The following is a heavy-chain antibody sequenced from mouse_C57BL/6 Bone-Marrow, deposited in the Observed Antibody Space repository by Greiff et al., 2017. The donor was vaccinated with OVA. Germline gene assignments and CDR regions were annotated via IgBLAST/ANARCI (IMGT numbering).Heavy chain of an antibody. J-gene: IGHJ1*03. CDR3: ARERIFITTVVADV. CDR1: GYTFTSYG. V-gene: IGHV1-81*01. D-gene: IGHD1-1*01. Sequence: QVQLQQSGAELARPGASVKLSCKASGYTFTSYGISWVKQRTGQGLEWIGEIYPRSGNIYYNEKFKGKATLTADKSSSTAYMELRSLTSEDSAVYFGARERIFITTVVADVWGTGTTVTVSA. CDR2: IYPRSGNI.